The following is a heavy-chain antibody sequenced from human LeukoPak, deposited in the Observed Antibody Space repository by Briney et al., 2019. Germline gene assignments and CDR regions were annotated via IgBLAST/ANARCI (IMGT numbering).Heavy chain of an antibody. V-gene: IGHV1-2*02. CDR3: ARVFPGVRGVAYYYYYYMDV. J-gene: IGHJ6*03. Sequence: ASVKVSCKASGYTFTSYGISWVRQAPGQGLEWMGWINPNSGGTNYAQKFQGRVTMTRDTSISTAYMELSRLRSDDTAVYYCARVFPGVRGVAYYYYYYMDVWGKGTTVTVSS. CDR1: GYTFTSYG. D-gene: IGHD3-10*01. CDR2: INPNSGGT.